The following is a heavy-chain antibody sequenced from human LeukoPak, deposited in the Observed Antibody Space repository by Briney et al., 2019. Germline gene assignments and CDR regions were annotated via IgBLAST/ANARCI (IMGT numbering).Heavy chain of an antibody. D-gene: IGHD3-22*01. CDR3: ARRVLYYYDSSGYAFDI. V-gene: IGHV4-39*01. CDR1: GGSISSSSYY. J-gene: IGHJ3*02. Sequence: SETLSLTCTVSGGSISSSSYYWGWIRQPPGKGLEWIGSIYYSGSTYYNPSLKSRVTISVDTSKNQFSLKLSSVTAADTAVYCCARRVLYYYDSSGYAFDIWGQGTMVTVSS. CDR2: IYYSGST.